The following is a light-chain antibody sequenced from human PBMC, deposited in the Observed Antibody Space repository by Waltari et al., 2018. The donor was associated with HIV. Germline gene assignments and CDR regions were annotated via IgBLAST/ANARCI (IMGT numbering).Light chain of an antibody. CDR1: QSLLHSNGYNY. Sequence: DIVMTQSPLSLPVTPGEPASISCRSSQSLLHSNGYNYLDWYLQEPGQSPQLLIYLGSNRASGVPDRFSGSGSGTDFTLKISRVEAEDVGVYYCMQALQTWTFGQGTKVEIK. CDR3: MQALQTWT. J-gene: IGKJ1*01. V-gene: IGKV2-28*01. CDR2: LGS.